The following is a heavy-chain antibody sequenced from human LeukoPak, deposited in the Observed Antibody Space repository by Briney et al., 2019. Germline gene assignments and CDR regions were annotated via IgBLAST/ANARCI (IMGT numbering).Heavy chain of an antibody. CDR1: GFTFSSYA. V-gene: IGHV3-23*01. J-gene: IGHJ4*02. D-gene: IGHD3-10*01. CDR3: AKDDTYYYGSRSAKDY. Sequence: GGSLRLSCAASGFTFSSYAMSWVRQAPGKGLEWVSAISGSGGSTYYADSVKGRFTISRDNSKNTLYLQMNSLRAEDTAVYYCAKDDTYYYGSRSAKDYWGQGTLVTVSS. CDR2: ISGSGGST.